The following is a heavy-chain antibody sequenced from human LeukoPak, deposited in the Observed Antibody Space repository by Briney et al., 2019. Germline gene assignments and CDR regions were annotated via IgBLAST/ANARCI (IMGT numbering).Heavy chain of an antibody. D-gene: IGHD4-23*01. V-gene: IGHV1-46*01. CDR2: INPSGGRT. CDR3: AREGGAVGSTNDY. CDR1: GYTFTSYY. J-gene: IGHJ4*02. Sequence: GASVKVSCKASGYTFTSYYMHWVRQAPGQGLEWMGIINPSGGRTRSAQKFQGRVTMTRDMSTSTVYMELSSLRSEDTAVYYCAREGGAVGSTNDYWGQGTLVTLSS.